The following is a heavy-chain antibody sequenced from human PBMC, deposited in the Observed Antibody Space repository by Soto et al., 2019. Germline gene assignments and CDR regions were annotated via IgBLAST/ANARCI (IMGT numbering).Heavy chain of an antibody. D-gene: IGHD5-12*01. J-gene: IGHJ5*02. CDR1: GFTFSSYT. CDR2: ISGGGGSA. CDR3: AKKVGYNYERWFDP. Sequence: PGGSLRLSCAASGFTFSSYTMNWVRQAPGKGPEWVSAISGGGGSAYYADSVKGRFTISRDNSKNTLYLQMNSLRAEDTAVYYCAKKVGYNYERWFDPWGQGTPVTVSS. V-gene: IGHV3-23*01.